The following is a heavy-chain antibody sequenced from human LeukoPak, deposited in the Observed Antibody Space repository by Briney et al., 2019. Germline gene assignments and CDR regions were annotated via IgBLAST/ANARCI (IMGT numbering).Heavy chain of an antibody. Sequence: PSETLSLTCTVSGYSITSGYYWVWIRQPPGKGLEWIGAVYHSGSTYYNPSLKSRVAISVDTSKNLFSLNLYSVTAADTAVYFCARSGPYYYHYLDVWAKGPRSPSP. CDR1: GYSITSGYY. CDR3: ARSGPYYYHYLDV. D-gene: IGHD3-10*01. J-gene: IGHJ6*03. CDR2: VYHSGST. V-gene: IGHV4-38-2*02.